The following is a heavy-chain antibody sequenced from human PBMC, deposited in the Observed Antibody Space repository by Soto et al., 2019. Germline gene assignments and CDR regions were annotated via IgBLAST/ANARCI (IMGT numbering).Heavy chain of an antibody. CDR2: IIPIFGTA. J-gene: IGHJ5*02. D-gene: IGHD2-15*01. CDR3: AAELGDCSCGSCYSSVNWFDP. CDR1: GGTFSSYA. Sequence: QVQLVQSGAEVKKPGSSVKVSCKASGGTFSSYAISWVRQAPGQGLEWMGGIIPIFGTATYAQKFEGRVKITGDGSTRTAYMELSSLRSEETAVYYCAAELGDCSCGSCYSSVNWFDPWGQGTLVTVSS. V-gene: IGHV1-69*01.